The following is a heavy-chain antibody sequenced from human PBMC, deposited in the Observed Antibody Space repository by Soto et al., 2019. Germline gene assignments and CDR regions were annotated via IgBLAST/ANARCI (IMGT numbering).Heavy chain of an antibody. Sequence: ASVKVSCKASGGTFSSYAISWVRQAPGQGLEWMGGIIPIFGTANYAQKFQGRVTITADKSTSTAYMELSSLRSEDTAVYYCARSQYYYDSSGYYWDAFDIWGQGTMVTVSS. J-gene: IGHJ3*02. D-gene: IGHD3-22*01. CDR3: ARSQYYYDSSGYYWDAFDI. CDR2: IIPIFGTA. CDR1: GGTFSSYA. V-gene: IGHV1-69*06.